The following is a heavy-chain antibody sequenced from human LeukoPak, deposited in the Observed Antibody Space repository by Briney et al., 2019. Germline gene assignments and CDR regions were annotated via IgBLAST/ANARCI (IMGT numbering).Heavy chain of an antibody. J-gene: IGHJ4*02. CDR2: IYTSGST. CDR1: AYSISSGYY. CDR3: TTDERVGATPFDY. V-gene: IGHV4-4*07. D-gene: IGHD1-26*01. Sequence: SETLSLTCTVSAYSISSGYYWSWIRQPAGKGLEWIGRIYTSGSTNYNPSLKSRVTMSVDTSKNQFSLKLSSVTAEDTAVYYCTTDERVGATPFDYWGQGTLVTVSS.